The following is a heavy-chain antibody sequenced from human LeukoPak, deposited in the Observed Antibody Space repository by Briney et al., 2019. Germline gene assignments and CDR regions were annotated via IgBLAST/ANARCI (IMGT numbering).Heavy chain of an antibody. D-gene: IGHD1-26*01. CDR2: IYHSGST. CDR3: ARDREWELLTYFDY. J-gene: IGHJ4*02. V-gene: IGHV4-38-2*02. CDR1: GYSISSGYY. Sequence: SETLSLTCTVSGYSISSGYYWGRIRPPPGKGLEWIGRIYHSGSTYYNPSLKSRVTISVDTSKNQFSLKLSSVTAADTAVYYCARDREWELLTYFDYWGQGTLVTVSS.